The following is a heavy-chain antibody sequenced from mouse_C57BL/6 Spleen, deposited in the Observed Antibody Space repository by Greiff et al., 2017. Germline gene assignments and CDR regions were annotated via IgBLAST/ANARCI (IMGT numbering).Heavy chain of an antibody. J-gene: IGHJ4*01. CDR3: ARSVYYPYAMDY. D-gene: IGHD1-1*01. CDR1: GYTFTSYW. CDR2: IHPNSGST. V-gene: IGHV1-64*01. Sequence: QVQLKQPGAELVKPGASVKLSCKASGYTFTSYWMHWVKQRPGQGLEWIGMIHPNSGSTNYNEKFKSKATLTVDKSSSTAYMQLSSLTSEDSAVYYCARSVYYPYAMDYWGQGASVTVSS.